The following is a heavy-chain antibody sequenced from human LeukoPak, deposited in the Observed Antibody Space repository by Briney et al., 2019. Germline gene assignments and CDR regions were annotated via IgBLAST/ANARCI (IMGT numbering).Heavy chain of an antibody. Sequence: GESLKISCKGSGYSFTSYGISWVRQAPGQGLEWMGWISAYNGNTNYAQKLQGRVTMTTDTSTSTAYMELRSLRSDDTAVYYCARAGYCSSTSCYTGRYYYYGMDVWGQGTTVTVSS. CDR2: ISAYNGNT. CDR1: GYSFTSYG. D-gene: IGHD2-2*02. V-gene: IGHV1-18*01. J-gene: IGHJ6*02. CDR3: ARAGYCSSTSCYTGRYYYYGMDV.